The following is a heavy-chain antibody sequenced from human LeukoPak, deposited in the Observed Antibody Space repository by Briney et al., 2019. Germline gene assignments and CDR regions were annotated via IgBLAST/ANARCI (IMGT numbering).Heavy chain of an antibody. CDR1: GFTFDDYA. V-gene: IGHV3-9*01. CDR2: ISWNSGSI. Sequence: GGSLRLSCAASGFTFDDYAMHWVRQAPGKGLEWVSGISWNSGSIGYADSVKGRFTISRDNAKNSLYLQMNSLRAEDTAVYYCAKDTRYAEYLQHWGQGTLVTVSS. CDR3: AKDTRYAEYLQH. J-gene: IGHJ1*01. D-gene: IGHD3-16*02.